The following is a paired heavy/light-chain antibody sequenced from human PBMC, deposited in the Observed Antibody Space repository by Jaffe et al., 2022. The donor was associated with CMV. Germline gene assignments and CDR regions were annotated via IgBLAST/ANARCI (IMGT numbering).Heavy chain of an antibody. CDR1: GFIFGDYA. Sequence: EVQLVESGGGLVQPGRSLRLSCTTSGFIFGDYAMSWVRQAPGKGLEWVGYIRTRSYGGATHYAASVKGRFIVSRDDSKSIAYLQMNSLKTEDTAVYYCTKSSGWSDEWGQGTLVTVSS. D-gene: IGHD6-19*01. CDR3: TKSSGWSDE. J-gene: IGHJ4*02. V-gene: IGHV3-49*04. CDR2: IRTRSYGGAT.
Light chain of an antibody. CDR1: QNIVTY. CDR2: RTS. V-gene: IGKV1-5*03. Sequence: DIQMTQSPSTLSASVGDTVTIICRANQNIVTYLAWYQQKPGKAPKVVIYRTSNLKPGVPSRFSGSGSGTDFTLTISSLQPDDFATYYCQQYDSYPWTFGQGTKVEIK. J-gene: IGKJ1*01. CDR3: QQYDSYPWT.